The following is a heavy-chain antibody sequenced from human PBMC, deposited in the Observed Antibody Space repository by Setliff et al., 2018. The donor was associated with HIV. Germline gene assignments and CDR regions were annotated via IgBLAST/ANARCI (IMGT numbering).Heavy chain of an antibody. V-gene: IGHV4-39*01. J-gene: IGHJ5*02. CDR2: IYYSGST. CDR1: GGSISSRSYY. CDR3: ARYRYYYDSSGYGRWFDP. D-gene: IGHD3-22*01. Sequence: PSETLSLTCTVSGGSISSRSYYWGWIRQPAGKGLEWIGNIYYSGSTYYNPSLKSRVTISVDTSEDQLSLRLNSVTAADTAVYYCARYRYYYDSSGYGRWFDPWGQGTLVTVSS.